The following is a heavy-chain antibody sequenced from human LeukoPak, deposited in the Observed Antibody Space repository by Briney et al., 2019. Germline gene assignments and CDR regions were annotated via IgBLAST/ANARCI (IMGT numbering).Heavy chain of an antibody. V-gene: IGHV4-30-2*01. D-gene: IGHD5-18*01. CDR2: IYHSGST. CDR1: GGSISSGGHS. Sequence: PSETLSLTCTVSGGSISSGGHSWSWIRQPPGKGLEWIGYIYHSGSTYYNPSLKSRVTISVDRSKNQFSLKLSSVTAADTAVYYCATYSYGRAQFDYWGQGTLVTVSS. CDR3: ATYSYGRAQFDY. J-gene: IGHJ4*02.